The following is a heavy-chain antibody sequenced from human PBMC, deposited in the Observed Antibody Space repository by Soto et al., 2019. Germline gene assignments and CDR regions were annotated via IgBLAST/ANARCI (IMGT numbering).Heavy chain of an antibody. J-gene: IGHJ3*02. CDR3: ARERSSGAFDI. CDR1: GYTFTSYD. V-gene: IGHV1-8*01. CDR2: MNPSSGNT. D-gene: IGHD1-26*01. Sequence: QVQLVQSGAEVKKPGASVKVSCKTSGYTFTSYDINCVRQATGQGLEWMGWMNPSSGNTAYAQKFQGRVPMTRNTSRSTAYMELSSLRSEDTAVYYAARERSSGAFDIWGQGTMVTVSS.